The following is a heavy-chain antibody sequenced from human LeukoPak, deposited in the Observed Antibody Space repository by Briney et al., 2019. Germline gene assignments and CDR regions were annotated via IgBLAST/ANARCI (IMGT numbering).Heavy chain of an antibody. Sequence: GGSLRLSCAASGFTFSSYSMNWVRQAPGKGLEWVGFIRSKAYGGTTEYAASVKGRFTISRDDSKSIAYLQMNSLKTEDTAVYYCGYCSSTSCVGWFDPWGQGTLVTVSS. CDR3: GYCSSTSCVGWFDP. D-gene: IGHD2-2*01. V-gene: IGHV3-49*04. CDR1: GFTFSSYS. CDR2: IRSKAYGGTT. J-gene: IGHJ5*02.